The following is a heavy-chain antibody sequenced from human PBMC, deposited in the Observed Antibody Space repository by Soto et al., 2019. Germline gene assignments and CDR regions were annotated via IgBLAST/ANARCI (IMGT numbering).Heavy chain of an antibody. CDR1: GFTFSSYS. D-gene: IGHD3-10*01. CDR3: ARDGVTMVRGVIFWGYYGMDV. V-gene: IGHV3-21*01. J-gene: IGHJ6*02. Sequence: GGSLRLSCAASGFTFSSYSMNWVRQAPGKGLEWVSSISSSSSYIYYADSVKGRFTISRDNAKNSLYLQMNSLRAEDTAVYYCARDGVTMVRGVIFWGYYGMDVWGQGTTVTGSS. CDR2: ISSSSSYI.